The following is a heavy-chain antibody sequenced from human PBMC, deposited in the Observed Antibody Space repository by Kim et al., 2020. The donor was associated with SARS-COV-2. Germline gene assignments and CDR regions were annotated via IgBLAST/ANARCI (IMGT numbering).Heavy chain of an antibody. CDR2: ISGSGGST. CDR3: AKGAYCSGGSCYSVRYYYYYGMDV. V-gene: IGHV3-23*01. Sequence: GGSLRLSCAASGFTFSSYAMSWVRQAPGKGLEWVSAISGSGGSTYYADSVKGRFTISRDNSKNTLYLQMNSLRAEDTAVYYCAKGAYCSGGSCYSVRYYYYYGMDVWGQGTTVTVSS. J-gene: IGHJ6*02. D-gene: IGHD2-15*01. CDR1: GFTFSSYA.